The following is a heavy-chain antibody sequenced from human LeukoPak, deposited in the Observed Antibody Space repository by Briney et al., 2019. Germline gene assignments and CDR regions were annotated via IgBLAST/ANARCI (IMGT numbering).Heavy chain of an antibody. J-gene: IGHJ4*02. V-gene: IGHV1-46*01. CDR1: GYTFTSYY. CDR3: ARGAFTSHYDY. D-gene: IGHD2-2*01. CDR2: INPSGGST. Sequence: ASVKVSCKASGYTFTSYYMHWVRQAPGQGLEWMGIINPSGGSTSYAQKFQGRVTMTRDTSISTAYMELSRLRSDDTAVYYCARGAFTSHYDYWGQGTLVTVSS.